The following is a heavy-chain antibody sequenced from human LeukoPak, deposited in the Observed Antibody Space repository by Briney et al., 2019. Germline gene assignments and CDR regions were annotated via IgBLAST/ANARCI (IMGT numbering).Heavy chain of an antibody. CDR3: ARAVNSDYGSGSYYKWGYYFDY. V-gene: IGHV3-30-3*01. J-gene: IGHJ4*02. D-gene: IGHD3-10*01. CDR2: ISYDGSNK. Sequence: GGPLRLSCAASGFTFSSYAMHWVRQAPGKGLEWVAVISYDGSNKYYADSVKGRFTISRDNSKNTLYLQMNSLRAEDTAVYYCARAVNSDYGSGSYYKWGYYFDYWGQGTLVTVSS. CDR1: GFTFSSYA.